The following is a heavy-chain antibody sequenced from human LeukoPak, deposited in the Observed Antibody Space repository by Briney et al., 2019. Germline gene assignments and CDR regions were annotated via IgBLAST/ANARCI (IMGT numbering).Heavy chain of an antibody. D-gene: IGHD1-26*01. J-gene: IGHJ4*02. CDR3: AGSIMQGGKIPTDY. CDR1: GYTFTSYG. V-gene: IGHV1-18*01. Sequence: ASVKVSCKASGYTFTSYGISWVRQAPGQGLEWMGWISAYNGNTNYAQKLQGRVTMTTDTSTSTAYMELRSLRSDDTAVYYCAGSIMQGGKIPTDYWGQGTLVTVSS. CDR2: ISAYNGNT.